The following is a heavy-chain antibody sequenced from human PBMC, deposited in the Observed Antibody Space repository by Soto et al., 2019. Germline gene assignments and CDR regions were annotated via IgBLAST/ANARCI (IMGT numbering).Heavy chain of an antibody. V-gene: IGHV3-30*18. J-gene: IGHJ5*02. CDR2: TSKDGSEK. CDR1: GFTFSSYG. CDR3: AKDWGGRRSYNWFDP. D-gene: IGHD3-16*01. Sequence: QVQLVESGGGVVQPGRSLRLSCAASGFTFSSYGMHWVRQAPGKGLEWVAATSKDGSEKFYVDSVKGRFTISRDNSENTLYLEMNSLRVEDMAVYHCAKDWGGRRSYNWFDPWGQGTLVTVSS.